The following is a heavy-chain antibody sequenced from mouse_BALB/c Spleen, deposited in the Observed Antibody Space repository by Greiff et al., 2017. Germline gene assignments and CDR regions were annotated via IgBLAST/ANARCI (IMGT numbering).Heavy chain of an antibody. CDR3: ARELGMVTTLYFDY. Sequence: EVQLQQSGPELVKPGASVKMSCKASGYTFTSYVMHWVKQKPGQGLEWIGYINPYNDGTKYNEKFKGKATLTSDKSSSTAYMELSSLTSEDSAVYYCARELGMVTTLYFDYWGQGTTLTVSS. CDR2: INPYNDGT. CDR1: GYTFTSYV. V-gene: IGHV1-14*01. J-gene: IGHJ2*01. D-gene: IGHD2-2*01.